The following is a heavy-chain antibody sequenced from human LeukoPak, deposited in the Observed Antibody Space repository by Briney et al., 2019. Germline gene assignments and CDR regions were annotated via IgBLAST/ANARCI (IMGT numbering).Heavy chain of an antibody. Sequence: SETLSLTCAVYGGSFSGYYWSWIRQPPGKGLEWIGEINHSGSTNYNPSLKSRVTISVDTSKNQFSLKLSSVTAADTAVYYCARGGWNYDILTGYIYYFDYWGQGTLVTVSS. J-gene: IGHJ4*02. CDR2: INHSGST. CDR1: GGSFSGYY. V-gene: IGHV4-34*01. D-gene: IGHD3-9*01. CDR3: ARGGWNYDILTGYIYYFDY.